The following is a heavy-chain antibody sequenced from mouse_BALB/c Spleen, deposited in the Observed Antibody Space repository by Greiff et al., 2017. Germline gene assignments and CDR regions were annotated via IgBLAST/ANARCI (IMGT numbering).Heavy chain of an antibody. Sequence: EVQLQESGPGLVKPSQSLSLTCTVTGYSITSDYAWNWIRQFPGNKLEWMGYISYSGSTSYNPSLKSRISITRDTSKNQFFLQLNSVTTEDTATYYCARVPTGTWFAYWGQGTLVTVSA. D-gene: IGHD4-1*02. J-gene: IGHJ3*01. V-gene: IGHV3-2*02. CDR3: ARVPTGTWFAY. CDR1: GYSITSDYA. CDR2: ISYSGST.